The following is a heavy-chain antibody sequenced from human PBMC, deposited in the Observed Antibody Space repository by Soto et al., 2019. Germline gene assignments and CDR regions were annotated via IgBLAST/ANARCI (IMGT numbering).Heavy chain of an antibody. CDR2: INAGNGNT. CDR3: ARGIAPYYFDY. J-gene: IGHJ4*02. CDR1: GYTFTSYA. D-gene: IGHD6-13*01. V-gene: IGHV1-3*05. Sequence: QVQLVQSGAEEKKPGASVKVSCKASGYTFTSYATHWVRQAPGQRLEWMGWINAGNGNTKYSQKFQGRVTITRDTSASTAYMELSSLRSEDTAVYYCARGIAPYYFDYWGQGTLVTVSS.